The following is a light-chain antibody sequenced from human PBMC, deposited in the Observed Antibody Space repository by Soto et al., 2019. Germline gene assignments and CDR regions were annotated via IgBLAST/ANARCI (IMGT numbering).Light chain of an antibody. CDR3: LSFTSSFTYI. CDR1: SSDVGGYNY. CDR2: EVT. V-gene: IGLV2-14*01. Sequence: QSVLTQPASVSGSPGQSITISCTGTSSDVGGYNYVSWYQHHPGKAPKLMIYEVTNRPSGVSIRFSGSKSGTTASLTISGLQADDEADYYCLSFTSSFTYIFGTGTKVTVL. J-gene: IGLJ1*01.